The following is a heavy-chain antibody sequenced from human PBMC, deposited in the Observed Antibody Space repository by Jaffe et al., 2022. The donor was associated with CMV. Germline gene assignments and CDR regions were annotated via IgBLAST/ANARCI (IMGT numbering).Heavy chain of an antibody. CDR1: GFTFSSYG. D-gene: IGHD1-7*01. Sequence: QVQLVESGGGVVQPGRSLRLSCAASGFTFSSYGMHWVRQAPGKGLEWVAVIWYDGSNKYYADSVKGRFTISRDNSKNTLYLQMNSLRAEDTAVYYCARELELRCLDYWGQGTLVTVSS. CDR2: IWYDGSNK. V-gene: IGHV3-33*08. CDR3: ARELELRCLDY. J-gene: IGHJ4*02.